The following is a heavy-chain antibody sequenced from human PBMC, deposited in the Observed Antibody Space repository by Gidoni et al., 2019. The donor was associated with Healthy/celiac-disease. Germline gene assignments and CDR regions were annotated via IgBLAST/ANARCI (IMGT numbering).Heavy chain of an antibody. J-gene: IGHJ4*02. CDR1: GFSLSNARMG. Sequence: QVPLKESGPVLVKPTETLTLTGTVPGFSLSNARMGVSWIRRPPGKALEWLAHIFSNDGKSYSTSLKSRLNTSKDTSKSQVILTMTNMAAVDTATYYCERIVQLDNYAFDYWGQGTLVTVSS. D-gene: IGHD3-16*01. CDR3: ERIVQLDNYAFDY. V-gene: IGHV2-26*01. CDR2: IFSNDGK.